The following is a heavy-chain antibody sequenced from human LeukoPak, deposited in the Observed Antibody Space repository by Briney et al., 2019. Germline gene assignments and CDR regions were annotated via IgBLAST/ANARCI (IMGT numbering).Heavy chain of an antibody. CDR3: ARAYYYDSSGPTPMDV. CDR1: GGTFSSYA. V-gene: IGHV1-69*06. Sequence: SVKVSCKASGGTFSSYAISWVRQAPGQGLEWMGGIIRMFGTAYYAQKFQGRITITADTSTSTAYMELSSLESEDTAVYYCARAYYYDSSGPTPMDVWGKGTTVTISS. D-gene: IGHD3-22*01. J-gene: IGHJ6*03. CDR2: IIRMFGTA.